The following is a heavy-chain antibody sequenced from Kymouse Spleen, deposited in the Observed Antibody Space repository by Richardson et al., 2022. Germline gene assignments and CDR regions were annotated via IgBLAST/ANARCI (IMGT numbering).Heavy chain of an antibody. J-gene: IGHJ5*02. D-gene: IGHD2-2*02. CDR3: ARGRYCSSTSCYASNWFDP. CDR2: INSDGSST. V-gene: IGHV3-74*01. CDR1: GFTFSSYW. Sequence: EVQLVESGGGLVQPGGSLRLSCAASGFTFSSYWMHWVRQAPGKGLVWVSRINSDGSSTSYADSVKGRFTISRDNAKNTLYLQMNSLRAEDTAVYYCARGRYCSSTSCYASNWFDPWGQGTLVTVSS.